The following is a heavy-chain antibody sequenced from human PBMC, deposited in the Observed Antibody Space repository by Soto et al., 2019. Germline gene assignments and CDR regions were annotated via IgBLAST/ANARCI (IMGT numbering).Heavy chain of an antibody. CDR3: ARTYDDSGPNSGGYGFDI. V-gene: IGHV4-59*01. CDR1: GASISSYC. CDR2: IYYSGST. J-gene: IGHJ3*02. D-gene: IGHD3-22*01. Sequence: SETLSLTCSVSGASISSYCWSWIRQPPGKGLEWLAYIYYSGSTSYNPSLKSRVSISLDTSMNQFSLKLSSVTAADTAVYYCARTYDDSGPNSGGYGFDIWGQGTMVTVSS.